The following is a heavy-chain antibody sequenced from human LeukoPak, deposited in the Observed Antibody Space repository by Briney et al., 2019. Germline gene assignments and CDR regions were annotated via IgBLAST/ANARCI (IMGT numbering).Heavy chain of an antibody. J-gene: IGHJ4*02. CDR3: ARDLRYFTY. Sequence: GGSLRLSCAASGFTFSSYWMHWVRQAPGKGLVWVSRISTDGSSTSYADSVKGRFTTSRDNAKNSLYLQMNSLRAEDTALYYCARDLRYFTYWGQGTLVTVSS. CDR2: ISTDGSST. CDR1: GFTFSSYW. D-gene: IGHD3-9*01. V-gene: IGHV3-74*01.